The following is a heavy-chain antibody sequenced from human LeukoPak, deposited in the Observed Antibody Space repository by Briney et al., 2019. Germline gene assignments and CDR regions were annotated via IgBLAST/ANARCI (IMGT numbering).Heavy chain of an antibody. CDR1: GFTFDDYA. CDR2: ISWDGGST. J-gene: IGHJ4*02. D-gene: IGHD5-12*01. V-gene: IGHV3-43D*03. CDR3: ARAEYSGYDFFGGAFDY. Sequence: GGSLRLSCAASGFTFDDYAMHWVRQAPGKGLEWVSLISWDGGSTYYADSVKGRFTISRDNAKNSLYLQMNSLRAEDTAVYYCARAEYSGYDFFGGAFDYWGQGTLVTVSS.